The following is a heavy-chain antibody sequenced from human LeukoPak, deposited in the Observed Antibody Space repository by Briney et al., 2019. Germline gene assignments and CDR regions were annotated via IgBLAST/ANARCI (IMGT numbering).Heavy chain of an antibody. CDR3: AREGKAAADTNWFDP. V-gene: IGHV1-2*02. J-gene: IGHJ5*02. CDR1: GYTFTGYY. CDR2: INPNSGGT. Sequence: ASVKVSCQASGYTFTGYYMHWVRQAPGQGLEWMGWINPNSGGTNYAQKFQGRVTMTRDTSISTAYMELSRLRSDDTAVYYCAREGKAAADTNWFDPWGQGTLVTVSS. D-gene: IGHD6-13*01.